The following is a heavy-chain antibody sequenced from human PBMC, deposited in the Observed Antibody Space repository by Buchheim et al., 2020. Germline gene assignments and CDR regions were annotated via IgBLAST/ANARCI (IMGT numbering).Heavy chain of an antibody. J-gene: IGHJ5*02. CDR1: GFTFSGYG. Sequence: QVQLVESGGGVVQPGRSLRLSCAAASGFTFSGYGMHWVRQAPGKGLEWVAVIWYDGTKKYYADSVKGRFTISSENSTDTLYLQMDSLRAEDTAQYYCARSVGGNSAGLGDWFDPWGQGTL. CDR3: ARSVGGNSAGLGDWFDP. CDR2: IWYDGTKK. V-gene: IGHV3-33*01. D-gene: IGHD4-23*01.